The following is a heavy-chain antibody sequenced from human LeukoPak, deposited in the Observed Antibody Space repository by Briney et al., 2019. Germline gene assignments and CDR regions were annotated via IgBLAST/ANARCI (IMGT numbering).Heavy chain of an antibody. V-gene: IGHV3-23*01. D-gene: IGHD5-12*01. CDR1: GFTFSSYA. CDR3: AKAREIDGYNPYYYYYGMDV. J-gene: IGHJ6*02. Sequence: GGSLRLSCAASGFTFSSYAMSWVRQAPGKGLEWVSAISGSGGSTYYADSVKGRFTISRDNSKNTLYLQMNSLRAEDTAVYYCAKAREIDGYNPYYYYYGMDVWGQGTTVTVSS. CDR2: ISGSGGST.